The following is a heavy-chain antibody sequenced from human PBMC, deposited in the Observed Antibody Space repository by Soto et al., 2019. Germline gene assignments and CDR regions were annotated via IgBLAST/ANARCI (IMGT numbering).Heavy chain of an antibody. D-gene: IGHD7-27*01. V-gene: IGHV3-7*03. Sequence: EGQLLGSGGGLVQPGGSLRLSCVASGLRFSTYWMNLVRQPPGMGLEWVANIDPDGRVGTYVDSVKGRFTTSRDNAMNSVYLQMNSLRADDTGMYFCAGWGEHDANVWGQGILVTVSA. CDR3: AGWGEHDANV. CDR2: IDPDGRVG. CDR1: GLRFSTYW. J-gene: IGHJ4*02.